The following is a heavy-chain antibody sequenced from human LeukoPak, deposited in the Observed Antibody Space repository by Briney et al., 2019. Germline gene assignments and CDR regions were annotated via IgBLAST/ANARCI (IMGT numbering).Heavy chain of an antibody. CDR2: IIPIFGTA. J-gene: IGHJ5*02. CDR1: GGTFSSYA. Sequence: EASVKVPCKASGGTFSSYAISWVRQAPGQGLEWMGGIIPIFGTANYAQKFQGRVTITTDESTSTAYMELSSLRSEDTAVYYCARDPLYGDYGNWFDPWGQGTLVTVSS. CDR3: ARDPLYGDYGNWFDP. D-gene: IGHD4-17*01. V-gene: IGHV1-69*05.